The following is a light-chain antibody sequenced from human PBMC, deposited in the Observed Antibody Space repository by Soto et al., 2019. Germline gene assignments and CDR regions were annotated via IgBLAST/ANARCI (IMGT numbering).Light chain of an antibody. CDR2: DDS. V-gene: IGLV3-21*02. CDR3: HVWYSSSEHV. Sequence: SYELTQPPSVSVAPGQTARITCGGNNIGSKSVHWYQQRPGQAPVLVVDDDSDRPSGIPERFSGSNSGNTATLTISRVEAGDDDAHFRHVWYSSSEHVFGTGTKVTV. CDR1: NIGSKS. J-gene: IGLJ1*01.